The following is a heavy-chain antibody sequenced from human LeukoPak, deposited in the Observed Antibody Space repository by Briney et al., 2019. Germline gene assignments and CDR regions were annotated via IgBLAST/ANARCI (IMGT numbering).Heavy chain of an antibody. CDR3: AKDHFKIAMTDAFDI. J-gene: IGHJ3*02. CDR1: GFTFSSYG. V-gene: IGHV3-30*18. D-gene: IGHD2-21*01. CDR2: ISYDGSNK. Sequence: PGGSLRLSCAASGFTFSSYGMHWVRQAPGKGLEWVAVISYDGSNKYYADSVKGRFTISRDNSKNTLYLQMNSLRAEDTAVYYCAKDHFKIAMTDAFDIWGQGTMVTVSS.